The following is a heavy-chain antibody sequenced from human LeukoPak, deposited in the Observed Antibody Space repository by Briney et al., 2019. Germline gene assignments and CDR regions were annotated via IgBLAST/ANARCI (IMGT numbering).Heavy chain of an antibody. CDR2: IRYDGRNK. J-gene: IGHJ4*02. Sequence: PGGSLRLSCAVSGFTFSSYGMHWVRQAPGKGVEWVAFIRYDGRNKYYAVSVKGRFTISRDNSKNTLYLQMNSLRAEDTAVYYCASIYYDSSGYYFFAFDYWGQGTLVTVSS. V-gene: IGHV3-30*02. CDR1: GFTFSSYG. CDR3: ASIYYDSSGYYFFAFDY. D-gene: IGHD3-22*01.